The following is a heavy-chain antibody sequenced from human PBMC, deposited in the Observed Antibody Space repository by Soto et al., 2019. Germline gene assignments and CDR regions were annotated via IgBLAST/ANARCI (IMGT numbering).Heavy chain of an antibody. CDR1: GFSFSVYT. D-gene: IGHD6-19*01. CDR3: ARDLGWAFDY. V-gene: IGHV3-48*01. Sequence: PGGSLRLSCVASGFSFSVYTMNWFRQAPGQALEWLSFITQTGDNTYYADSVKGRFTISRDNAKNSLYMELNNLRAEDTAVYYCARDLGWAFDYWGRGTLLTVSS. CDR2: ITQTGDNT. J-gene: IGHJ4*02.